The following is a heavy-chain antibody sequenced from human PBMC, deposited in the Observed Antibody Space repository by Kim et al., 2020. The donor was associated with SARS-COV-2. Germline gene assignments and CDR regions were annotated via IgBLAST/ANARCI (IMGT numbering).Heavy chain of an antibody. J-gene: IGHJ4*02. CDR3: ATDLGLGITMVRGDH. D-gene: IGHD3-10*01. V-gene: IGHV1-24*01. CDR1: GYTLTELS. CDR2: FDPEDGET. Sequence: ASVKVSCKVSGYTLTELSMHWVRQAPGKGLEWMGGFDPEDGETIYAQKFQGRVTMTEDTSTDTAYMELSSLRSEDTAVYYCATDLGLGITMVRGDHWGQGTLVTVSS.